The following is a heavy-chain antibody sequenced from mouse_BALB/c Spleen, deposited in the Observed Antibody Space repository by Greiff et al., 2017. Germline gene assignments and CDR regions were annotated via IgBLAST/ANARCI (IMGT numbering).Heavy chain of an antibody. CDR2: IYPGNGDT. Sequence: QVQLQQPGAELVKPGASVKMSCKASGYTFTSYNMHWVKQTPGQGLEWIGAIYPGNGDTSYNQKFKGKATLTADKSSSTAYMQLSSLTSEDSAVYYCAKGIWKGYFDVWGAGTTVTVSS. CDR1: GYTFTSYN. J-gene: IGHJ1*01. CDR3: AKGIWKGYFDV. V-gene: IGHV1-12*01.